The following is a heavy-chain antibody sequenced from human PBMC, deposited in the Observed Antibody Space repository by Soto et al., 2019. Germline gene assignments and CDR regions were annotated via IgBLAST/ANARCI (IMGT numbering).Heavy chain of an antibody. V-gene: IGHV4-39*01. CDR2: IYFTGNT. D-gene: IGHD6-25*01. Sequence: QLQLQESGPGVVKPSETLSLTCSASGGSITSSSHFWGWVRQPPGKGLEWIGTIYFTGNTYYTPSLKSRLTMSIDTSKNEFSLRLNCVTAADTAVYYCAGQTFTIAAASYGRSNWFDPWGPGTLVTVSS. CDR1: GGSITSSSHF. J-gene: IGHJ5*02. CDR3: AGQTFTIAAASYGRSNWFDP.